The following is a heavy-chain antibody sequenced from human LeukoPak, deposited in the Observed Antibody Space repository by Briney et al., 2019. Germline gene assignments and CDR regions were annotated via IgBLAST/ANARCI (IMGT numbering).Heavy chain of an antibody. J-gene: IGHJ3*02. CDR3: ATIVVVTGGFDI. CDR2: INEDGSEK. Sequence: GGSLRLSCAASAFTFSRYWTSWVRQAPGKGLEWVANINEDGSEKYYLDSVRGRFTISRDNAKNSLYLQMDSLRAEDTAVYYCATIVVVTGGFDIWGQGTLVTVSS. D-gene: IGHD2-21*02. CDR1: AFTFSRYW. V-gene: IGHV3-7*01.